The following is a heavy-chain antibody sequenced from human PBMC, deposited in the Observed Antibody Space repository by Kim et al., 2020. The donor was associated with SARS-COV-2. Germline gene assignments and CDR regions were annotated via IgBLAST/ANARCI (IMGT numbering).Heavy chain of an antibody. Sequence: GGSLRLSCSASGFTFSSYAMHWVRQAPGKGLEYVSAISSNGGSTYYADSVKGRFTISRDNSKNTLYLQMSSLRAEDTAVYYCVKGTARKQSKGTSGDYLAYYYYGMDVWGQGTTVTVSS. D-gene: IGHD4-17*01. CDR3: VKGTARKQSKGTSGDYLAYYYYGMDV. J-gene: IGHJ6*02. V-gene: IGHV3-64D*06. CDR1: GFTFSSYA. CDR2: ISSNGGST.